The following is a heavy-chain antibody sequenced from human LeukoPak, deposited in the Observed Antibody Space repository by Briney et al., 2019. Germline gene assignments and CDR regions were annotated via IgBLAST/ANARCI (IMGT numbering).Heavy chain of an antibody. V-gene: IGHV3-66*01. Sequence: GGSLRLSCAASGFTVSSNYMSCVRQAPGKGLEWVSLIYSGGSTSYADSVKGRFTISRDNTKNTLYLQMNSLRAEDTAVYYCARVREVRGVTRYYFDYWGQGTLVTVSS. D-gene: IGHD3-10*01. CDR3: ARVREVRGVTRYYFDY. CDR2: IYSGGST. CDR1: GFTVSSNY. J-gene: IGHJ4*02.